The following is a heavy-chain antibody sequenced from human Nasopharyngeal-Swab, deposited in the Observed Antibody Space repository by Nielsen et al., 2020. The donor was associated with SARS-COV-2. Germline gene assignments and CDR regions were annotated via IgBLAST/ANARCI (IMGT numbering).Heavy chain of an antibody. Sequence: GESLKISCAASGFTFRSYAISWVRQAPGKGLERVSVISGSDHTTYYADSVKGRFTISRDNSENTVNLQMNSLRVEDTAIYYCAKDRDSGDDSDDYYHYYGMDVWGQGTTVTVSS. CDR1: GFTFRSYA. J-gene: IGHJ6*02. CDR3: AKDRDSGDDSDDYYHYYGMDV. D-gene: IGHD5-12*01. CDR2: ISGSDHTT. V-gene: IGHV3-23*01.